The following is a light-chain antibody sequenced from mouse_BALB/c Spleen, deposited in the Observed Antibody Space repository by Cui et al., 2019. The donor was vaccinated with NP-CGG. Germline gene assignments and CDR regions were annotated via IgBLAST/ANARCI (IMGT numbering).Light chain of an antibody. CDR3: ALWYSNHWV. V-gene: IGLV1*01. CDR1: TGAVTTSNY. J-gene: IGLJ1*01. Sequence: AVVTQEFALTTSPGETVTLTCRSSTGAVTTSNYANWVQEKPDHLFTGLIGGTNNRAPGVPARFSGSLIGDKAALTTTGSHTEDEAIYFCALWYSNHWVFGGGTKLTVL. CDR2: GTN.